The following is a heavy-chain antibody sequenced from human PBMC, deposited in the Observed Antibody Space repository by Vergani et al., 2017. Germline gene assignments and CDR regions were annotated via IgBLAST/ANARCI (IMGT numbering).Heavy chain of an antibody. V-gene: IGHV3-33*08. CDR1: GFTFSDYY. J-gene: IGHJ6*02. D-gene: IGHD6-19*01. CDR2: IWYDGSNK. Sequence: QVQLVESGGGLVKPGGSLRLSCAASGFTFSDYYISWIRQAPGKGLEWVAVIWYDGSNKYYADSVKGRFTISRDNSKNTLYLQMNSLRAEDTAVYYCARASLAVAGILRRFGMDVWGQGTTVTVSS. CDR3: ARASLAVAGILRRFGMDV.